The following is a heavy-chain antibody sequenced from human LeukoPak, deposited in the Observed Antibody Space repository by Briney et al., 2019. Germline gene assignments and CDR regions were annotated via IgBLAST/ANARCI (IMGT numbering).Heavy chain of an antibody. D-gene: IGHD5-18*01. Sequence: ASVKVSCKASGGTFSSYAISWVRQAPGQGLEWMGWISAYNGNTNYAQKLQGRVTMTTDTSTSTAYMELRSLRSDDTAVHYCARPHSPHSYGLWYFDYWGQGTLVTVSS. CDR2: ISAYNGNT. J-gene: IGHJ4*02. V-gene: IGHV1-18*01. CDR1: GGTFSSYA. CDR3: ARPHSPHSYGLWYFDY.